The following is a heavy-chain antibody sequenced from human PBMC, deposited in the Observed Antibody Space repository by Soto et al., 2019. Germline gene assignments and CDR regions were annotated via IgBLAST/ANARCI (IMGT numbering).Heavy chain of an antibody. V-gene: IGHV1-2*02. J-gene: IGHJ4*02. CDR3: ARVAGHKNARFDT. Sequence: AASVKVSCKASGYSFTKYHMHWVRQAPGQGLEWMGWINPGSGVTNQAQKFQGRVTMTRDTSITTTYMELNSLTSDDTAVYYCARVAGHKNARFDTWGQGVLVTVSS. D-gene: IGHD1-1*01. CDR2: INPGSGVT. CDR1: GYSFTKYH.